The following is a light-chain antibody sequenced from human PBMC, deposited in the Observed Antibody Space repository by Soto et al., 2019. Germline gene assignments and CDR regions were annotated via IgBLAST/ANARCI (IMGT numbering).Light chain of an antibody. CDR2: EDN. J-gene: IGLJ2*01. Sequence: NFLLTQPHSVSEFPGKAVTISCTRSSGSIASNYVQWYQQRPGSAPTTVIYEDNQRPSGVPDRFSGSIDSSSNSASLTISGLKTEDEADYYCQSYDSSNPVVFGGGTKLT. CDR3: QSYDSSNPVV. CDR1: SGSIASNY. V-gene: IGLV6-57*04.